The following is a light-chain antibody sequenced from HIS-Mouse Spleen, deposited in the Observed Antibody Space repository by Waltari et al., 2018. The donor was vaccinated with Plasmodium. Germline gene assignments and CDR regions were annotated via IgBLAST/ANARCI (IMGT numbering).Light chain of an antibody. V-gene: IGKV1-5*03. CDR2: KAS. Sequence: DIQMTQSPSSLSASVGDRVTITCRASQSISSYLNWYQQKPGKAPKLLIYKASSLESGVPSRFSGSGAVTEFTLTISSLQPDDFATYYCQQYNSYSMYTFGQGTKLEIK. J-gene: IGKJ2*01. CDR1: QSISSY. CDR3: QQYNSYSMYT.